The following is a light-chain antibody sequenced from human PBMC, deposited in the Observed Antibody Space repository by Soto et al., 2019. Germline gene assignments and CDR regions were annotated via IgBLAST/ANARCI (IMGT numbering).Light chain of an antibody. CDR1: RSISDW. CDR3: LQYSSHSWT. V-gene: IGKV1-5*01. Sequence: IQMPQSPASLSPGVGRSVPITRRASRSISDWLAWYQQKPGKAPELLIFDASNLKSGVSSRFSGSGSGTEFTLTISRLQPDDVATYYCLQYSSHSWTFGQGTKVDI. J-gene: IGKJ1*01. CDR2: DAS.